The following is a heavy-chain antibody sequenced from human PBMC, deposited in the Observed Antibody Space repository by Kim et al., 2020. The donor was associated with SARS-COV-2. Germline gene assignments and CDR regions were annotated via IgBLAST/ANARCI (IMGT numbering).Heavy chain of an antibody. D-gene: IGHD3-16*02. CDR3: ARLGAGCAFGGVIVIPGVLNV. CDR2: IYYSGST. V-gene: IGHV4-39*01. Sequence: SETLSLTCTVSGGSISSSSYYWGWIRQPPGKGLEWIGSIYYSGSTYYNPSLKSRVTISVDTSKNQFSLKLSSVTAADTAVYYCARLGAGCAFGGVIVIPGVLNVWGQGTTVTVSS. CDR1: GGSISSSSYY. J-gene: IGHJ6*02.